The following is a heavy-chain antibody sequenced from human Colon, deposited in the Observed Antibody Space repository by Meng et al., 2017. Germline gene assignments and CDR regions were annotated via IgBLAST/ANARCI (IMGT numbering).Heavy chain of an antibody. V-gene: IGHV4-31*03. CDR3: ARGLKGSLEF. CDR2: IYYGGSA. D-gene: IGHD3-10*01. Sequence: QWQLQESVPGLVAPSQTLSLLCSVSGDSITRGGYHWSWVRQRPGRGLEWVGHIYYGGSAFYNPALRSRLTMSTDRSANQFSLRVTSVTAADTATYFCARGLKGSLEFWGQGALVTVSS. CDR1: GDSITRGGYH. J-gene: IGHJ4*02.